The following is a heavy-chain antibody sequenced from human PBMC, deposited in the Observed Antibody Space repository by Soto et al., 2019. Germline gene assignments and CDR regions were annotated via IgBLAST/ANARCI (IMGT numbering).Heavy chain of an antibody. Sequence: QVQLVQSGAEVKKPGSSVKVSCKASGGTFSSYAISWVRQAPGQGLEWMGGIIPIFGTANYAQKFQGRVTITADESTSTAYMEPNSLRSEDTAVYYCARHGGIMYYYGIDVWGQGTTVTVSS. J-gene: IGHJ6*02. V-gene: IGHV1-69*01. D-gene: IGHD3-10*01. CDR3: ARHGGIMYYYGIDV. CDR1: GGTFSSYA. CDR2: IIPIFGTA.